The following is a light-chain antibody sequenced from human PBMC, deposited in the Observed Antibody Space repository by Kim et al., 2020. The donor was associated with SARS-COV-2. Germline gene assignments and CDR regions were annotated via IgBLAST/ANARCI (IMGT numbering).Light chain of an antibody. CDR2: GDT. Sequence: RANNSCWGSTTHIGADHDVHWYQHVPGTVPRLLIYGDTKRPSGIPDRFSASKSGSSASLAITGLHAEDEAEYFCQSYDTSLRGSVFGGGTKLTVL. V-gene: IGLV1-40*01. J-gene: IGLJ2*01. CDR3: QSYDTSLRGSV. CDR1: TTHIGADHD.